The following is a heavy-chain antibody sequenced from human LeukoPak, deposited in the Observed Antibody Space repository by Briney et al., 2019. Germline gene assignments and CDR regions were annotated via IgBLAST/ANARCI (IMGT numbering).Heavy chain of an antibody. V-gene: IGHV3-33*01. J-gene: IGHJ4*02. CDR1: GFTFSSYG. CDR3: ARDKGRLGVPGFDY. CDR2: IWYDGSNK. Sequence: GRSLRLSCAASGFTFSSYGMHWVRQAPGKGLEWVAVIWYDGSNKYYADSVKGRFTISRDNSKNTLYLQMNSLRAEDTAVYYCARDKGRLGVPGFDYWGQGALVTVSS. D-gene: IGHD3-10*01.